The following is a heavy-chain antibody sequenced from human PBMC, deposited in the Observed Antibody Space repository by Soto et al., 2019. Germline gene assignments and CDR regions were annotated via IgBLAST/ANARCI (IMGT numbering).Heavy chain of an antibody. Sequence: SETLSLTCAVYGGSFSGYYWSWIRQPPGKGLKWIGEINHSGSTNYNPSLKSRLTISVDTSNNQFSLKVKSVTAADTAVYYCARLSGSYNDRYFDYWGQGTLVNVSS. CDR3: ARLSGSYNDRYFDY. CDR2: INHSGST. CDR1: GGSFSGYY. D-gene: IGHD1-26*01. V-gene: IGHV4-34*01. J-gene: IGHJ4*02.